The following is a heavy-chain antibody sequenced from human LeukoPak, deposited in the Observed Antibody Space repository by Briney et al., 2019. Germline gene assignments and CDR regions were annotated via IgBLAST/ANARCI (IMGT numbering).Heavy chain of an antibody. D-gene: IGHD4-11*01. CDR3: ARGPNVQAPTYYFDY. V-gene: IGHV3-23*01. CDR2: LSGSGGST. Sequence: GGSLRLSCAASGFTFSSYAMTWVRQAPGKGLEWVSALSGSGGSTFYADSVKGRFTISRDNSKNTLYLQMYSLRAEDTAVYYWARGPNVQAPTYYFDYWGQGTLVTVSS. CDR1: GFTFSSYA. J-gene: IGHJ4*02.